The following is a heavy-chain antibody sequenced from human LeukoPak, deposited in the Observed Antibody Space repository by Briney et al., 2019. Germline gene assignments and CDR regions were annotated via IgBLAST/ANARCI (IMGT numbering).Heavy chain of an antibody. CDR2: TYYRSTWHN. CDR3: ARDPWHSLDY. V-gene: IGHV6-1*01. CDR1: GDSVSSNSAT. J-gene: IGHJ4*02. Sequence: SQTLTLTCAISGDSVSSNSATWNWLRQSPSRGLEWLRRTYYRSTWHNDYALSVKSRITVHADTSNNQFSLQLNSVTPEDTAIYYCARDPWHSLDYWGQGTLVTVSS.